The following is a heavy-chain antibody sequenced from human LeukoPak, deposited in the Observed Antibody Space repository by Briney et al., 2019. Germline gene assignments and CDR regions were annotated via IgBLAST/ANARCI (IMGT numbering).Heavy chain of an antibody. J-gene: IGHJ3*02. Sequence: GGSLRLSCAASGFTFSSYWMYWVRQAPGKGLEWVSSISSSSSYIYYADSVKGRFTISRDNAKNSLYLQMNSLRAEDTAVYYCASPSSSSDDAFDIWGQGTMVTVSS. CDR1: GFTFSSYW. V-gene: IGHV3-21*01. D-gene: IGHD6-13*01. CDR3: ASPSSSSDDAFDI. CDR2: ISSSSSYI.